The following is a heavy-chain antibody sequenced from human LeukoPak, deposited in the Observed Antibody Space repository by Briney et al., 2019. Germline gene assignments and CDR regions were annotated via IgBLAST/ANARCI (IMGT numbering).Heavy chain of an antibody. V-gene: IGHV4-34*01. CDR2: INHSGST. D-gene: IGHD6-13*01. J-gene: IGHJ4*02. Sequence: SSETLSLTCTVSGGSISIYYWSWIRQPPGKGLEWIGEINHSGSTNYNPSLKSRVTISVDTSKNQFSLKLSSVTAADTAVYYCARGQQRSSRGVYWGQGTLVTVSS. CDR3: ARGQQRSSRGVY. CDR1: GGSISIYY.